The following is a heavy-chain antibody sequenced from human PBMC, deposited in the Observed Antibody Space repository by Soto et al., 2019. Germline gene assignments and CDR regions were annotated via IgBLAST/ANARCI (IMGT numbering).Heavy chain of an antibody. Sequence: SETLSLTCTLSRRSISSAPYYWTRIRQPPAKGQEWIGDIYYSGSTYYNPSLKRRVTISVDTSKNQFSLKLSAVTAANTDVYYSARGSYYYESSGYYHYWGQGTLVTVAS. CDR1: RRSISSAPYY. J-gene: IGHJ4*02. V-gene: IGHV4-30-4*02. D-gene: IGHD3-22*01. CDR3: ARGSYYYESSGYYHY. CDR2: IYYSGST.